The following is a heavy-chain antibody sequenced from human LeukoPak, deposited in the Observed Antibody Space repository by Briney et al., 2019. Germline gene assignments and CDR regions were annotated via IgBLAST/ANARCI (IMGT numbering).Heavy chain of an antibody. Sequence: SETLSLTCTVSGGSISSYYWSWIRQPPGKGLEWIGDIYYSGSTNYNPSLKSRVTISVDTSKNQFSLKLSSVTAADTAVYYCARVPRDGYNWWFDPWGQGTLVTVSS. CDR2: IYYSGST. V-gene: IGHV4-59*01. CDR1: GGSISSYY. D-gene: IGHD5-24*01. CDR3: ARVPRDGYNWWFDP. J-gene: IGHJ5*02.